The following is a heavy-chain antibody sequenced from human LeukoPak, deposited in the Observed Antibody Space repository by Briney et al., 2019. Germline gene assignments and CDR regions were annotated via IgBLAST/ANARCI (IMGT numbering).Heavy chain of an antibody. CDR1: GFTFSDYY. D-gene: IGHD4/OR15-4a*01. J-gene: IGHJ6*02. Sequence: GGSLRLSCAASGFTFSDYYMSLIRQAPGKGLEWVSYISSSGSTIYYADSVKGRFTISRDNAKNSLYLQMNSLRAEDTAVYYCARDGANRYYYYYGMDVWGQGTTVTVSS. CDR3: ARDGANRYYYYYGMDV. V-gene: IGHV3-11*01. CDR2: ISSSGSTI.